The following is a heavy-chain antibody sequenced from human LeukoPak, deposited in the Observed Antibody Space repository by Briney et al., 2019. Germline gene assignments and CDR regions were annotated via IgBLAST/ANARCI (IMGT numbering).Heavy chain of an antibody. CDR3: AREGGTSVRVDP. CDR1: GGSISSYY. D-gene: IGHD3-10*02. Sequence: SETLSLTRTVSGGSISSYYWSWIRQPPGKGLEWIGYIYYSGSTNYNPSLKSRVTISVDRSKNQFSLKLSSVTAADTAVYYCAREGGTSVRVDPWGQGTLVTVSS. V-gene: IGHV4-59*12. J-gene: IGHJ5*02. CDR2: IYYSGST.